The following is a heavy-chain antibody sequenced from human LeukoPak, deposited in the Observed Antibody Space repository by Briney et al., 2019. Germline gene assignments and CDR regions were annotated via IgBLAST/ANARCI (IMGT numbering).Heavy chain of an antibody. CDR1: GGTFSSYA. Sequence: SVKVSCKASGGTFSSYAISWVRQAPGQGLEWMGRIIPILGIANYAQKFRGRVTITADKSTSTAYMELSSLRSEDTAVYYCARDREVVPAAFDYWGQGTLVTVSS. V-gene: IGHV1-69*04. D-gene: IGHD2-2*01. J-gene: IGHJ4*02. CDR3: ARDREVVPAAFDY. CDR2: IIPILGIA.